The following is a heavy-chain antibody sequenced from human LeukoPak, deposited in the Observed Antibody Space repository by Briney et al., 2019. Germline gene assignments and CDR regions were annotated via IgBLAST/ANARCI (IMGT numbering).Heavy chain of an antibody. D-gene: IGHD3-10*02. Sequence: GGSLRLSCAASGFTFSSYWMNWVRQAPGKGLEWVSYISSSRSTIYYADSVKGRFTISRDNAKNSLYLQMNSLRAEDTAVYYCAELGITMIGGVWGKGTTVTISS. CDR2: ISSSRSTI. V-gene: IGHV3-48*04. CDR3: AELGITMIGGV. CDR1: GFTFSSYW. J-gene: IGHJ6*04.